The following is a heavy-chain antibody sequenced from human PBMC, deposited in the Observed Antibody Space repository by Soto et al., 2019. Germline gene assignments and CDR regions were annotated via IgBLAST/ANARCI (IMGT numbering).Heavy chain of an antibody. Sequence: SETLSLTCTVSGGSVSSGSYYWSWIRQPPGKGLEWIGYIYYSGSTNYNPSLKSRVTISVDTSKNQFSLKLRSVTAADTAVYYCAAHSGYDYSYYGTDVCGPGTPVTVS. CDR3: AAHSGYDYSYYGTDV. D-gene: IGHD5-12*01. V-gene: IGHV4-61*01. J-gene: IGHJ6*02. CDR2: IYYSGST. CDR1: GGSVSSGSYY.